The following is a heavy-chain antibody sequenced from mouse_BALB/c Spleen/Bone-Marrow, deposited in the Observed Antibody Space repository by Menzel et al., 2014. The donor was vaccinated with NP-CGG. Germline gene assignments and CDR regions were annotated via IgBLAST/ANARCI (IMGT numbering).Heavy chain of an antibody. CDR3: ARLGYYGSLAY. J-gene: IGHJ3*01. V-gene: IGHV4-1*02. CDR1: GFYFSRYW. D-gene: IGHD1-2*01. Sequence: EVQRVESGGGLVQPGGSLKLSCAASGFYFSRYWMSWVRQAPGKGLEWIGEINPDSNTINYTPSLKDKFIISRDDAKNTLYLQMSKVRSEDTALYYCARLGYYGSLAYWGQGTLVTVSA. CDR2: INPDSNTI.